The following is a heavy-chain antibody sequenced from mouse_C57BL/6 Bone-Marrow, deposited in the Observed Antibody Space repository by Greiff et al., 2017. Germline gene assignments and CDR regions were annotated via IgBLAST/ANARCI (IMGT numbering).Heavy chain of an antibody. Sequence: QVQLQQPGAELVKPGASVKLSCKASGYTFTSYWMQWVKQRPGQGLEWIGEIDPADSYTTYNQKFKGKATLTVDTSSSTAYMQLSSLTSEDSAVYYCAREHYGSSLYYFDYWGKGTTLTVSS. CDR1: GYTFTSYW. J-gene: IGHJ2*01. V-gene: IGHV1-50*01. CDR2: IDPADSYT. D-gene: IGHD1-1*01. CDR3: AREHYGSSLYYFDY.